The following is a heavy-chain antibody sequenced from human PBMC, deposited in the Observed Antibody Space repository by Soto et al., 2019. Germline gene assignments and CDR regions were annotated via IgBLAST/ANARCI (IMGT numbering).Heavy chain of an antibody. Sequence: GGSLRLSCASSGFIFDDFTMHWVRLVPGKGLQWVSYINWDGRIAMYADSVEGRFTISRDNTNNHLYLQMNSLRSDDTALYYCAKHEGAAVESPGDWGHGTLVIVS. CDR2: INWDGRIA. V-gene: IGHV3-43*01. CDR3: AKHEGAAVESPGD. D-gene: IGHD6-13*01. CDR1: GFIFDDFT. J-gene: IGHJ4*01.